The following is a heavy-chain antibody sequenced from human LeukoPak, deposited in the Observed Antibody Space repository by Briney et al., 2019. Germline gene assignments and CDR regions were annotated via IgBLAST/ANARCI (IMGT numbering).Heavy chain of an antibody. CDR3: ARPNSTVTPGYFDY. CDR2: IYYNGNT. CDR1: GDSISSGTYY. J-gene: IGHJ4*02. D-gene: IGHD4-17*01. V-gene: IGHV4-39*01. Sequence: PSETLSLTCTVSGDSISSGTYYWGWIRQPPGKGLEWIGNIYYNGNTYYNPSLKSRVTISVDTSKKQFSLKLSSVTAADTAVYYCARPNSTVTPGYFDYWGQGALVTVS.